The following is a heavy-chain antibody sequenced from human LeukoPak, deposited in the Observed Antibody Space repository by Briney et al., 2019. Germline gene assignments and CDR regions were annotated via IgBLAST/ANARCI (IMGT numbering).Heavy chain of an antibody. D-gene: IGHD4-17*01. CDR2: ISGSGGST. V-gene: IGHV3-23*01. CDR3: AKKLYGDYVNDAFDI. J-gene: IGHJ3*02. Sequence: AGGSLRLSCAASGFTFSSYAMSWVRQAPGKGLEWVSAISGSGGSTYYADSVKGRFTISRDNSKNTLYLQMNSLRAEDTAVYYCAKKLYGDYVNDAFDIWGQGTMVTVSS. CDR1: GFTFSSYA.